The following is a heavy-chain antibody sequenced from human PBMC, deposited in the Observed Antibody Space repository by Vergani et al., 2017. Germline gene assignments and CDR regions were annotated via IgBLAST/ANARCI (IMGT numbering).Heavy chain of an antibody. CDR1: GGSISSGGYY. CDR2: IYYSGST. D-gene: IGHD3-22*01. V-gene: IGHV4-31*01. J-gene: IGHJ4*02. CDR3: AXVKYYYDSSGFTYYFDY. Sequence: QVQLQESGPGLVKPSQTLSLTCTVSGGSISSGGYYWSWIRQHPGKGLEWIGYIYYSGSTYYNPSLKSLVTISVDTSKNQFSLKLSAVTAADTAVYYCAXVKYYYDSSGFTYYFDYWGQGTLVTVSS.